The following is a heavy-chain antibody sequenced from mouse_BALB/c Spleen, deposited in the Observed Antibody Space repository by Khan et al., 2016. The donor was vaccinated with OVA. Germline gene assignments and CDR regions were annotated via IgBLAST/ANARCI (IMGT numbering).Heavy chain of an antibody. Sequence: QVQLQQSGAELARPGASVKMSCKASGYTFTSYTIHWIKQRPGQGLEWIGYINPNNGYTNYNQKFKDKATLTTDKSSTTAYLQLSSLTSEDSAVYNCVSDGAYDRDDGWFAYWGQGTLVTVSA. CDR2: INPNNGYT. CDR3: VSDGAYDRDDGWFAY. D-gene: IGHD2-14*01. J-gene: IGHJ3*01. CDR1: GYTFTSYT. V-gene: IGHV1-4*01.